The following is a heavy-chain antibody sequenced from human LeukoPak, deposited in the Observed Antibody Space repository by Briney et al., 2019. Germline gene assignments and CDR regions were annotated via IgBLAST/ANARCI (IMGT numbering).Heavy chain of an antibody. Sequence: GGSLRLSCAASGFTFSNYWMGWVRQAPGKRLEWVANMNIDGSEKYYADSVKGRFPISRDNARNSVYLQMASLRVEDTAVYYCARDPVEWELLLDYWGQGTLVTVSS. CDR3: ARDPVEWELLLDY. D-gene: IGHD1-26*01. CDR1: GFTFSNYW. CDR2: MNIDGSEK. V-gene: IGHV3-7*01. J-gene: IGHJ4*02.